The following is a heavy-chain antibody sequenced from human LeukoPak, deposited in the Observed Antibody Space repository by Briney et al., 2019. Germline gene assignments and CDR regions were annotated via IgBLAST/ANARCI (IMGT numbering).Heavy chain of an antibody. D-gene: IGHD6-6*01. J-gene: IGHJ4*02. CDR1: GGSISSGSYY. CDR3: ARWRIAALAFDY. Sequence: PSQTLSLTCTVSGGSISSGSYYWSLIRQPAGKGLEWIGRIYTSGRTNYNPSLKSRLTISVDTSKNQFSLKLSSVTAADTAVYYCARWRIAALAFDYWGQGTLVTVSS. V-gene: IGHV4-61*02. CDR2: IYTSGRT.